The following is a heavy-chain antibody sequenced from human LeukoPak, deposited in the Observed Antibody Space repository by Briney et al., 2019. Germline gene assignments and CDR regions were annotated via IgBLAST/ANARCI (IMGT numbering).Heavy chain of an antibody. J-gene: IGHJ4*02. CDR2: INPISGGT. CDR1: GYTFTAYY. Sequence: ASVKVSCKASGYTFTAYYMHWVRQAPGEGLEWMGWINPISGGTNYAQKFQGRVTMTRDTSITTAYMELSRLRSDDTAVYYCARSLVGATTDFAYWRQGTLVTVSS. V-gene: IGHV1-2*02. CDR3: ARSLVGATTDFAY. D-gene: IGHD1-26*01.